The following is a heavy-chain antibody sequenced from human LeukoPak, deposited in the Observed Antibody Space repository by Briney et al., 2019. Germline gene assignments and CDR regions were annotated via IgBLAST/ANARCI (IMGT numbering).Heavy chain of an antibody. CDR2: ISYDGSNK. CDR3: AKDRILVVTTDTYYFDY. J-gene: IGHJ4*02. Sequence: GGSLRLSCAASGFTFSSYAMHWVRQAPGKGLEWVAVISYDGSNKYYADSVKGRFTISRDNSKNTLYLQMNSLRAEDTAVYYCAKDRILVVTTDTYYFDYWGQGTLVTVSS. D-gene: IGHD2-21*01. CDR1: GFTFSSYA. V-gene: IGHV3-30-3*01.